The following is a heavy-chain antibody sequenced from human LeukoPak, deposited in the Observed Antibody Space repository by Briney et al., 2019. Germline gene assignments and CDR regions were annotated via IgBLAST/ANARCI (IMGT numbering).Heavy chain of an antibody. CDR1: GFSLSDSY. V-gene: IGHV3-11*04. J-gene: IGHJ6*03. D-gene: IGHD3-3*01. Sequence: GGSLRLSCTASGFSLSDSYMRWIRQAPGKGMEWVSDISRDGITIYYADSVKGRFTISRDNAKNSLYLQMNSLRAEDTAIYYCARDWNYHMDVWGKGTTVTV. CDR3: ARDWNYHMDV. CDR2: ISRDGITI.